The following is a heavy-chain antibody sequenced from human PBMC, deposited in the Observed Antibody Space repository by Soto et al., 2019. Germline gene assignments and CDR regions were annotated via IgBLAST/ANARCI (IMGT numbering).Heavy chain of an antibody. V-gene: IGHV4-59*01. CDR2: IYYSGST. J-gene: IGHJ6*03. CDR3: ARGGRAAYYYYLGV. Sequence: QVQLQESGPGLVKPSETLSLTCNVSGGSINTYYWSWIRQPPGKGLEWIGYIYYSGSTNYNPSLKSRVTMSVDTSKHQFSLKLSSVTAADTAVYYCARGGRAAYYYYLGVWGKGTTVTVSS. CDR1: GGSINTYY.